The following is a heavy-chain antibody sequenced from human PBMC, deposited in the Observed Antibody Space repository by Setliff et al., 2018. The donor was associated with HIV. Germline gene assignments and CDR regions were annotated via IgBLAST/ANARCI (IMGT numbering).Heavy chain of an antibody. CDR1: VFTFNNYG. V-gene: IGHV3-30*02. CDR3: AKDVCSGAYCYAYYYYGMDV. J-gene: IGHJ6*02. CDR2: IRYDGSQK. D-gene: IGHD2-15*01. Sequence: PGKSLKISCAASVFTFNNYGMNWVRQAPGKGLEWVAFIRYDGSQKYYVDSVKGRFTISRDNFKNTLYLQMNSLGVEDTAVYYCAKDVCSGAYCYAYYYYGMDVWGQGTMVTVSS.